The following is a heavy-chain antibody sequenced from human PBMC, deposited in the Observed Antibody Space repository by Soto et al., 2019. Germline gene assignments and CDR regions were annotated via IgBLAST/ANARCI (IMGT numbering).Heavy chain of an antibody. D-gene: IGHD2-2*01. Sequence: EVQLVESGGGLVQPGGSLRLSCAASGFTFSSYSMNWVRQAPGKGLEWVSYISSSSSTIYYADSVKGRFTISRDNAKNSLYLQMNSLRAEDTAVYCCARDHSRTIVVVPAAKDAFDIWGQGTMVTVSS. J-gene: IGHJ3*02. CDR3: ARDHSRTIVVVPAAKDAFDI. CDR2: ISSSSSTI. V-gene: IGHV3-48*01. CDR1: GFTFSSYS.